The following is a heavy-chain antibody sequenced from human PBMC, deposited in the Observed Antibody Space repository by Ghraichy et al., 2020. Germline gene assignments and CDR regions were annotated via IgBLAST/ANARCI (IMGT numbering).Heavy chain of an antibody. V-gene: IGHV6-1*01. CDR3: ARGQSGGTCDH. CDR2: TYYRSKWYT. Sequence: SQTLSLTCAISGDSVSSNSATWNWIRQSPSSGLEWLGRTYYRSKWYTSYAVSVKSRITVNPDTSKNQFSLQLNSVTPEDTAVYYCARGQSGGTCDHWGQGTLVTVSS. J-gene: IGHJ4*02. D-gene: IGHD2-15*01. CDR1: GDSVSSNSAT.